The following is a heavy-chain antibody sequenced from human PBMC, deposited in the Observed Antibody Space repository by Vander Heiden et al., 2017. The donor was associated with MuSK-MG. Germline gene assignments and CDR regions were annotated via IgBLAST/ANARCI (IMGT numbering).Heavy chain of an antibody. J-gene: IGHJ4*02. CDR1: GFSLSPSGMC. CDR3: ARMIRGLGYSGSGSLDS. Sequence: QVTLRESGPALVTPTQTLTLTCTFSGFSLSPSGMCVSWIRQPPGKALEWLARSDWDDDKYYSTSLKTRLTISKDTSKNQVVLTMTNMDPVDTGTYYCARMIRGLGYSGSGSLDSWGQGTLVTVSS. D-gene: IGHD3-10*01. V-gene: IGHV2-70*15. CDR2: SDWDDDK.